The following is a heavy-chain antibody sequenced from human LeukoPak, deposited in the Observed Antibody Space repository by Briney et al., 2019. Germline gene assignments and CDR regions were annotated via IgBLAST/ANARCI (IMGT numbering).Heavy chain of an antibody. D-gene: IGHD3-22*01. CDR3: ARDSSGYPREPDAFDI. J-gene: IGHJ3*02. CDR2: IIPIFGTA. V-gene: IGHV1-69*13. Sequence: GASVKASCKASGGTFSSYAISWVRQAPGQGLEWMGGIIPIFGTANYAQKFQGRVTITADESTSTAYMELSSLRSEDTAVYYCARDSSGYPREPDAFDIRGQGTMVTVSS. CDR1: GGTFSSYA.